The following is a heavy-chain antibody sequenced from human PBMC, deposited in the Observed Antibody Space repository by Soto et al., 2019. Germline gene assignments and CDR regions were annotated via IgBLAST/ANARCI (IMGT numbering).Heavy chain of an antibody. Sequence: QVQLVESGGGVVQPGRSLRLSCAVSGFTFSIYAMHWVRQAPRKGLDWLAVLSYDEGREDYADSVKGRFTICRDNSKNTMHLKMSRLRDEDTAVDYCSRDLGWGGYSVSHSLEYSVQGTLVTVST. D-gene: IGHD1-26*01. CDR3: SRDLGWGGYSVSHSLEY. CDR1: GFTFSIYA. J-gene: IGHJ4*02. CDR2: LSYDEGRE. V-gene: IGHV3-30-3*01.